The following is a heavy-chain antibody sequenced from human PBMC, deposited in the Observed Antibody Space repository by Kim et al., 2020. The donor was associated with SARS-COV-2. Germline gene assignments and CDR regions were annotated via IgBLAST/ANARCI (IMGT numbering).Heavy chain of an antibody. D-gene: IGHD2-21*02. CDR3: VKDISNNDSYDYHYGMDV. CDR2: ISWNSITI. J-gene: IGHJ6*02. Sequence: GGSLRLSCTASGFSIDNYGMHWVRQAPGKGLEWVSGISWNSITIDYADSVKGRFTISRDNAKNSLYLEMKSLSTDDTALYYCVKDISNNDSYDYHYGMDVWGQGTALVVSS. CDR1: GFSIDNYG. V-gene: IGHV3-9*01.